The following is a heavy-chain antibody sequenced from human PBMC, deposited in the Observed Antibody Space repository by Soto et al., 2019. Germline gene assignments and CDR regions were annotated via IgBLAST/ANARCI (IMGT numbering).Heavy chain of an antibody. J-gene: IGHJ4*02. Sequence: QITLKESGPTLVRATQTLTLTCTFSGFSLSTSGLGVGWIRQPPGKALEWLALIYWNDDKRYSPSLKARLTINKDTSKNQVVLTMTNMDPVDTATYYCAHRPSGWYLFDYWGQGTLVTVSS. V-gene: IGHV2-5*01. CDR1: GFSLSTSGLG. CDR2: IYWNDDK. D-gene: IGHD6-19*01. CDR3: AHRPSGWYLFDY.